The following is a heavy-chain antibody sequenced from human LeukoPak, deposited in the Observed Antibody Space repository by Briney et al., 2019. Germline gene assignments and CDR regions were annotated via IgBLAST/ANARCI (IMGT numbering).Heavy chain of an antibody. J-gene: IGHJ4*02. CDR1: GLTFSNSA. V-gene: IGHV3-23*01. CDR2: ISGSGTNT. Sequence: GGSLRLSCAASGLTFSNSAMSWVRQAPGKGLEWVSGISGSGTNTYYVDSVKGRFTISRDNSKNTLCLQVSGLRAADTAIYYCARAALYSSGWYPDWGQGTLVTVSS. CDR3: ARAALYSSGWYPD. D-gene: IGHD6-19*01.